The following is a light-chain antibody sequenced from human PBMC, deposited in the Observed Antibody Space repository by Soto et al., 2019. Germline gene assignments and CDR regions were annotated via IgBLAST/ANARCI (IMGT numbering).Light chain of an antibody. Sequence: EIVFTQAPTTLSFSPGERATLSFRASQSVSSYLAWYQQKPGQAPRLLIYDTSTRATDIPARFSGSGSGTEFTLTISNLQSEDLAVYYCQQYIRWPLTFGGGTKVDIK. CDR2: DTS. V-gene: IGKV3-15*01. CDR1: QSVSSY. J-gene: IGKJ4*01. CDR3: QQYIRWPLT.